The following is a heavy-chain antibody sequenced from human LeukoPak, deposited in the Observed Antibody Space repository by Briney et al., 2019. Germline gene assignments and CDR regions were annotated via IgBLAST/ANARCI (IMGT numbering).Heavy chain of an antibody. CDR2: INPSGGST. Sequence: ASVKVSCKASGYTFTSYYMHWVRQAPGQGLEWMGIINPSGGSTSYAQKFQGRVTMTRDMSTSTVYMELSSLRSEDTAVYYCARPMITFGGVIADDAFDIWGQGTMVTVSS. V-gene: IGHV1-46*01. CDR1: GYTFTSYY. D-gene: IGHD3-16*02. J-gene: IGHJ3*02. CDR3: ARPMITFGGVIADDAFDI.